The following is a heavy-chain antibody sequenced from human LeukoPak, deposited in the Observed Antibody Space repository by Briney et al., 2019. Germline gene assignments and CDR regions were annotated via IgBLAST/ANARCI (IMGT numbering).Heavy chain of an antibody. Sequence: PSETLSLTCAVYGGSFSGYYWSWIRQPPGKGLEWIGEINHSGSTNYNPSLKSRVTISVDTSKNQFSLKLSSVTAADTAVYYCARGGYYDSSGYSGYWGQGTLVTVSS. CDR3: ARGGYYDSSGYSGY. D-gene: IGHD3-22*01. CDR1: GGSFSGYY. CDR2: INHSGST. J-gene: IGHJ4*02. V-gene: IGHV4-34*01.